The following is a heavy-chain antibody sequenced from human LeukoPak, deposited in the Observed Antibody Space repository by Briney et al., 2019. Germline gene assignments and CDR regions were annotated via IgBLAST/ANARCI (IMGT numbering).Heavy chain of an antibody. CDR2: IKPDGSEK. J-gene: IGHJ6*03. D-gene: IGHD3-3*01. V-gene: IGHV3-7*01. CDR1: GFTFSRYW. CDR3: ARVDAPTLPLWSGYSRYSYYMDV. Sequence: GGSLRLSCAASGFTFSRYWMSWVRQAPGKGLEWVANIKPDGSEKYYVDSMRDRFTISRDNAKNSLYLQMNSLRAEDTAVYYCARVDAPTLPLWSGYSRYSYYMDVWGKGTTVTVSS.